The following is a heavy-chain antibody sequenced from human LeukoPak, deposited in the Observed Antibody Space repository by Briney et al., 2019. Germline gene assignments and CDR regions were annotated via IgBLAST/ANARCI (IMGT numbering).Heavy chain of an antibody. CDR2: MNPNSGNT. J-gene: IGHJ4*02. CDR1: GYTLTGYD. D-gene: IGHD3-3*01. Sequence: ASVKVSCKASGYTLTGYDINWVRQATGQGLEWMGWMNPNSGNTGYAQKFQGRVTMTRNTSISTAYMELSSLRSEDTAVYYCATSPGDFWSGLEVWDQGTLVTVYS. CDR3: ATSPGDFWSGLEV. V-gene: IGHV1-8*01.